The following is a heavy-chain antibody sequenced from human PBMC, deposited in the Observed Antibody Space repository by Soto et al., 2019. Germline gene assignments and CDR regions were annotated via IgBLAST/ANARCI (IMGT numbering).Heavy chain of an antibody. CDR2: IWYDGSNK. J-gene: IGHJ6*02. V-gene: IGHV3-33*01. Sequence: GGSLRLSCAASGFTFSSYGMHWVRQAPGKGLEWVAVIWYDGSNKYYADSVKGRFTISRDNSKNTLYLQMNSPRAEDTAVYYCARALLQQLVYYYGMDVWGQGTTVTVSS. D-gene: IGHD6-6*01. CDR3: ARALLQQLVYYYGMDV. CDR1: GFTFSSYG.